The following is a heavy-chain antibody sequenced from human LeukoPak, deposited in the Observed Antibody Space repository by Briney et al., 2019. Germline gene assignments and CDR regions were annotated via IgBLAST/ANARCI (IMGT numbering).Heavy chain of an antibody. CDR2: INPNSGGT. V-gene: IGHV1-2*02. D-gene: IGHD2-15*01. CDR1: GYTFTVYY. Sequence: ASVKVSCKASGYTFTVYYTHWVRQAPGQGPEWMGWINPNSGGTKYAEKFQGRVTMTRDTSISTAYMEVGRLTSDDTAAYYCARDDCSGGSCYRTWGQGTLVTVSS. CDR3: ARDDCSGGSCYRT. J-gene: IGHJ4*02.